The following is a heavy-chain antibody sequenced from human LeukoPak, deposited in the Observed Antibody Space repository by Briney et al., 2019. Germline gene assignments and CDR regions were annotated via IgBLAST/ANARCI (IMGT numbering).Heavy chain of an antibody. V-gene: IGHV4-59*01. D-gene: IGHD6-6*01. CDR1: GGSISTYY. CDR2: IYHSGST. CDR3: ARVSSSIAARTFDY. J-gene: IGHJ4*02. Sequence: TSETLSLTCTVSGGSISTYYWSWIRQPPGKGLEWIGYIYHSGSTNYNPSLKSRVTISVDTSKNQFSLKLSSVTAADTAVYYCARVSSSIAARTFDYWGQGTLVTVSS.